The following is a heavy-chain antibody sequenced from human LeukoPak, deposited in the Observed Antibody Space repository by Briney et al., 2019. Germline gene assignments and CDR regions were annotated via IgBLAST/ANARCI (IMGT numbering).Heavy chain of an antibody. J-gene: IGHJ6*02. V-gene: IGHV3-11*01. CDR3: ALGTINKDYYFGMDV. Sequence: GESLRRSCAASGFTFSDYYMTWLRQAPGKGLEWLSYISNSGTTVFYADSVKGRFTVSRDNAKRSLYLQIESLRDDDTAVYHCALGTINKDYYFGMDVWGQGTTVTVSS. CDR1: GFTFSDYY. CDR2: ISNSGTTV. D-gene: IGHD2-8*01.